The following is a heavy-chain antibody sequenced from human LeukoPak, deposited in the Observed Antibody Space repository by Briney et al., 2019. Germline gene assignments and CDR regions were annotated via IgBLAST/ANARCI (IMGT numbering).Heavy chain of an antibody. V-gene: IGHV3-64*01. J-gene: IGHJ6*02. CDR1: GFTFSRYA. CDR3: TRDDGGYGSGSHYYFYSMDV. Sequence: PGGSLRLSCAASGFTFSRYAMHWVRQAPGKGVQFVSAISTSGGSTSYANSVRGRFTISRDNSKNTLHLQMGSLRAEDMAVYYYTRDDGGYGSGSHYYFYSMDVWGQGTTVTVSS. CDR2: ISTSGGST. D-gene: IGHD3-10*01.